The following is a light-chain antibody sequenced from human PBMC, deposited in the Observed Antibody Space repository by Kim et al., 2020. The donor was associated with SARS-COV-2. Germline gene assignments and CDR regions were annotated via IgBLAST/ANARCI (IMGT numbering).Light chain of an antibody. Sequence: EIVLTQSPGTLSLSPGERATLSCRASQSVSSSYLAWYQQKPGQAPRLLIYGASSRATGIPDRFSGSGSGTDFALTISRLEPEGFAVYYCHHYDSSSITFGKGTRREIK. CDR2: GAS. CDR3: HHYDSSSIT. J-gene: IGKJ5*01. V-gene: IGKV3-20*01. CDR1: QSVSSSY.